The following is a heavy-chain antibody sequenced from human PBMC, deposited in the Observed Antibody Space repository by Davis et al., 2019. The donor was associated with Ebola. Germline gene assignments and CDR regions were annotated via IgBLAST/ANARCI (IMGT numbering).Heavy chain of an antibody. CDR3: ARGGYSYGFDY. CDR2: INHSGGT. Sequence: MPGGSLRLSCAVYGGSFSGYYWSWIRQPPGKGLEWIGEINHSGGTNYNPSLKSRVTISVDTSKNQFSLKLSSVTAADTAVYYCARGGYSYGFDYWGQGTLVTVSS. V-gene: IGHV4-34*01. D-gene: IGHD5-18*01. J-gene: IGHJ4*02. CDR1: GGSFSGYY.